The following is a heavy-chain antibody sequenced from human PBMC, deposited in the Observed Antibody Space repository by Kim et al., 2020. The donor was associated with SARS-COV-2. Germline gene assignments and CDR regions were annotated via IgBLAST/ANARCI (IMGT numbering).Heavy chain of an antibody. CDR3: ARDRGDGYNLLDI. V-gene: IGHV1-69*13. CDR1: GGTFSSYA. J-gene: IGHJ3*02. Sequence: SVKVSCKASGGTFSSYAISWVRQAPGQGLEWMGGIIPIFGTANYAQKFQGRVTITADESTSTAYMELSSLRSEDTAVYYCARDRGDGYNLLDIWGQGTMVTVSS. D-gene: IGHD5-12*01. CDR2: IIPIFGTA.